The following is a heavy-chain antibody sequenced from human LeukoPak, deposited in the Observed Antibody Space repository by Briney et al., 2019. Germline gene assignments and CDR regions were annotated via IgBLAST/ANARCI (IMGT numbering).Heavy chain of an antibody. CDR3: ARDHIQWLNTFDY. Sequence: GGSLRLSCAASGFTFSSYWMSWVRQAPGKGLEWVANIKQDGSEKYYVDSVKGRFTISRDNAKNSLYLRMNSLRAEDTAVYYCARDHIQWLNTFDYWGQGTLVTVSS. J-gene: IGHJ4*02. CDR2: IKQDGSEK. D-gene: IGHD6-19*01. V-gene: IGHV3-7*01. CDR1: GFTFSSYW.